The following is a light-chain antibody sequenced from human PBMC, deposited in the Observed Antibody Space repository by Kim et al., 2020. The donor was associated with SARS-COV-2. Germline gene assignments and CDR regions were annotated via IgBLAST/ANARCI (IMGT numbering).Light chain of an antibody. CDR3: QQYSSLWT. V-gene: IGKV1-5*03. J-gene: IGKJ1*01. CDR2: KAS. CDR1: QSISTW. Sequence: SASVGDRVTITCRASQSISTWLARYQQRPGKAPNLLIYKASNLDSGVPSRFSGSGSGTEFTLTISSLQPDDFATYYCQQYSSLWTFGPGTKVDIK.